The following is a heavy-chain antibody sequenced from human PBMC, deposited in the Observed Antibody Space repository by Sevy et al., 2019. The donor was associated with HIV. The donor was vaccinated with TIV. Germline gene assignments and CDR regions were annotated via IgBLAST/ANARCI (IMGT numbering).Heavy chain of an antibody. CDR2: ISSGGSTQ. Sequence: GGSLRLSCAASGFTFSDHYMSWIRQAPGKGLEWVSFISSGGSTQYYGDSVRGRFSISRDKAKNSLYLQMNSLRAEDTAVYYCAREDRRREAEPYFDYWGQGTLVTVSS. D-gene: IGHD1-1*01. J-gene: IGHJ4*02. V-gene: IGHV3-11*01. CDR3: AREDRRREAEPYFDY. CDR1: GFTFSDHY.